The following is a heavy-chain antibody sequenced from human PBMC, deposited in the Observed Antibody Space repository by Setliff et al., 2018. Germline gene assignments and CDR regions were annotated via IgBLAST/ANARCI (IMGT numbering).Heavy chain of an antibody. V-gene: IGHV4-59*11. CDR2: IFYSDTA. Sequence: PSETQSLTCTVSGGSIGPHYWSWIRQAPGKGLEWIGHIFYSDTAKYNPSLESRAAISVDSSKNQFSLKLRSVTAADTAVYYCARDRSTVIRGVTSFFYYYMDVWGGGTTVTVSS. J-gene: IGHJ6*03. CDR3: ARDRSTVIRGVTSFFYYYMDV. D-gene: IGHD3-10*01. CDR1: GGSIGPHY.